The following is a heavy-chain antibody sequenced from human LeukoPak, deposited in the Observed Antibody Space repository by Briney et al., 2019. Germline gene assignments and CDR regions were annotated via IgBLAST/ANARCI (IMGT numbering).Heavy chain of an antibody. CDR1: GGSHRSHY. J-gene: IGHJ4*02. Sequence: SETLSLTRPVSGGSHRSHYWSSIRPPPGKGMEWVGYIYYSGSTNYNPSLKSRVTISVDTSKNQFSLKLSSVTAADTAVYYCARVLGDFWGGYNQGGFDYWGQGTLVTVSS. D-gene: IGHD3-3*01. V-gene: IGHV4-59*11. CDR3: ARVLGDFWGGYNQGGFDY. CDR2: IYYSGST.